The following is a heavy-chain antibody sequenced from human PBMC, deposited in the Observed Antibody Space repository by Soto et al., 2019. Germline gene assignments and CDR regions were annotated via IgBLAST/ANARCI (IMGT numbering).Heavy chain of an antibody. J-gene: IGHJ3*02. Sequence: ASVKVSCKASGYTFTNYAMHWLRQAPGQRLEWMGWINAGTGRTKYSQKFQGRVTVTRDTSASTPYMELSSLKSVDMAVYYCARELAAGNFDIWGQGTMVTVSS. CDR3: ARELAAGNFDI. V-gene: IGHV1-3*01. CDR2: INAGTGRT. D-gene: IGHD6-13*01. CDR1: GYTFTNYA.